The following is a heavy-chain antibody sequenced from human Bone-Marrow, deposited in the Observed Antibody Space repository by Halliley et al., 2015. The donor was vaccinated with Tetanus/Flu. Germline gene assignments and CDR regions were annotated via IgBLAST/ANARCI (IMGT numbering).Heavy chain of an antibody. J-gene: IGHJ4*02. Sequence: GLVKPSETLSLTCSVSGGSISNYYWSWIRQPPGKGLEWIGYIYYSGSTNYNPSLKSRVTISVDTSRNQFSLKLSSVTAADTAVYYCARDQGSSSWIGADSWGQGTLVTVSS. CDR3: ARDQGSSSWIGADS. D-gene: IGHD6-13*01. CDR1: GGSISNYY. V-gene: IGHV4-59*01. CDR2: IYYSGST.